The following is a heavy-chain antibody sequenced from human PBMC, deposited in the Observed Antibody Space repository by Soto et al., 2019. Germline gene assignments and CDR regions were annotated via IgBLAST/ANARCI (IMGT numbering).Heavy chain of an antibody. Sequence: SDTLSLTCTLSGIAISNDNYHWGWIRQPPGKGLEWIGSIFYTGNTYYKSSLESRITISVDTSKNQFSLNLRSVTAADTAVYYCVRLLDPLKYFDWMSHDFWGQGTQVT. CDR2: IFYTGNT. J-gene: IGHJ4*02. CDR3: VRLLDPLKYFDWMSHDF. D-gene: IGHD3-9*01. CDR1: GIAISNDNYH. V-gene: IGHV4-39*01.